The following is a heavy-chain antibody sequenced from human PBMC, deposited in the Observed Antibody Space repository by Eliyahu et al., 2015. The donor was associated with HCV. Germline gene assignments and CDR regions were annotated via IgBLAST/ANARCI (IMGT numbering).Heavy chain of an antibody. Sequence: QDHLIQSGAEVKKPGSSVKVSCTXXGGXFGTXAXNWMRRDXVQGLEWMAVIIPAXRREDYAQKFQDRLTLIADESTNTVYMTLNSLTSEDTAIYYCARDGSFSTGPTNGFETWGQGTTVIVSS. J-gene: IGHJ3*02. CDR1: GGXFGTXA. CDR2: IIPAXRRE. CDR3: ARDGSFSTGPTNGFET. D-gene: IGHD2-8*02. V-gene: IGHV1-69*12.